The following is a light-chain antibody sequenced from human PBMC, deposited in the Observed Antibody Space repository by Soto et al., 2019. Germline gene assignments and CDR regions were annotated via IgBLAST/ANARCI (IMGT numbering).Light chain of an antibody. CDR3: QSYDSSLSGVV. CDR1: SSNIGAGYD. V-gene: IGLV1-40*01. J-gene: IGLJ2*01. Sequence: QPVLTQPPSVSGAPGQRVTISCTGSSSNIGAGYDVHWYHQLPGRAPKLLIYANSNRPSGVPDRFSGSKSGTSASLAITGLQAEDEADYYCQSYDSSLSGVVFGGGTKLTVL. CDR2: ANS.